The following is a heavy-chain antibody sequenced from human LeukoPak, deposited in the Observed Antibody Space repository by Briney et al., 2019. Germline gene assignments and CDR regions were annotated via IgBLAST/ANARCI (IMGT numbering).Heavy chain of an antibody. CDR1: GFTFSSYA. V-gene: IGHV3-23*01. J-gene: IGHJ4*02. Sequence: GGSLRLSCAASGFTFSSYAMSWVRQAPGKGLEWVSAISGSGGSTYYADSVKGRFTISRDNSKNTLYLQMNSLRAKDTAVYYCAKDLSGIVGATNYWGQGTLVTVSS. CDR2: ISGSGGST. CDR3: AKDLSGIVGATNY. D-gene: IGHD1-26*01.